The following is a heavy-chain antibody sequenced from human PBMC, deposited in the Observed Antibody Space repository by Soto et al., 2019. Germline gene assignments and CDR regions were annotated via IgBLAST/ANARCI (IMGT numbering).Heavy chain of an antibody. CDR1: GGSISSYY. CDR2: IYYTGST. J-gene: IGHJ4*02. V-gene: IGHV4-59*08. CDR3: ARHPSQSFRDYGLFDY. Sequence: SETLSLTCTVSGGSISSYYWSWIRQPPGKGLEWIGFIYYTGSTNYNPSLESRVTISVDTSKSQFSLKVYSVTAADTALYYCARHPSQSFRDYGLFDYWGQGALVTVSS. D-gene: IGHD4-17*01.